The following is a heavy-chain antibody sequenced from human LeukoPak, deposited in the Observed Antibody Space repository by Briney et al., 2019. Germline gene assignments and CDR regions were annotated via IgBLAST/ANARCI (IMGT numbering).Heavy chain of an antibody. CDR1: GGSISSGSYY. J-gene: IGHJ6*03. V-gene: IGHV4-61*02. Sequence: PSETLSLTCTVSGGSISSGSYYWSWIRQPAGKGLEWIGRIYTSGSTNYNPSLKSRVTISVDTSKNQFSLKLSSVTAADTAVYYCARESRKRWLQLRGYYYYMDVWGKGTTVTVSS. D-gene: IGHD5-24*01. CDR3: ARESRKRWLQLRGYYYYMDV. CDR2: IYTSGST.